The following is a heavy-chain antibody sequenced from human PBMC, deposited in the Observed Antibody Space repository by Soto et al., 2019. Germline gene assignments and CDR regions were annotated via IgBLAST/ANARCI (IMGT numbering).Heavy chain of an antibody. CDR1: GFTFSSYG. Sequence: QVQLVESGGGVVQPGRSLRLSCAASGFTFSSYGMHWVRQAPGKGLEWVAVIWYDGSNKYYADSVKGRFTISRDNSKNTLYLKMNSLRAEDTAVYYCASMEMLSADHRAFDIWGQGTMVTVSS. J-gene: IGHJ3*02. D-gene: IGHD1-1*01. CDR2: IWYDGSNK. V-gene: IGHV3-33*01. CDR3: ASMEMLSADHRAFDI.